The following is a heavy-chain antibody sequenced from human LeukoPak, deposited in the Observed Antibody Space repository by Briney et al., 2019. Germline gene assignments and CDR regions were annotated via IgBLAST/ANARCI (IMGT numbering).Heavy chain of an antibody. Sequence: ASVKVSCKASGYTFTGYYMHWVRQAPGQGLEWMGWINPNSGGTIYAQKFQGRVTMTRDTSISTAYMEPSRLRSDDTAVYYCARAPLTGIFDYWGQGTLVTVSS. CDR1: GYTFTGYY. CDR3: ARAPLTGIFDY. D-gene: IGHD3-9*01. CDR2: INPNSGGT. J-gene: IGHJ4*02. V-gene: IGHV1-2*02.